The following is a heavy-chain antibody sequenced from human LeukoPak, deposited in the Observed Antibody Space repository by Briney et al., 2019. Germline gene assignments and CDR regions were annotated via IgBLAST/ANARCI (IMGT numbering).Heavy chain of an antibody. Sequence: ASVKVSCKASGGTFSSYAISWVRQAPGQGLEWMGGIIPIFGTANYAQKFQGRVTITADESTSTAYMELSSLRSEDTAVYYCARAKSLLGYYYYYMDVWGKGTTVTVSS. J-gene: IGHJ6*03. CDR2: IIPIFGTA. CDR1: GGTFSSYA. CDR3: ARAKSLLGYYYYYMDV. V-gene: IGHV1-69*13. D-gene: IGHD2-15*01.